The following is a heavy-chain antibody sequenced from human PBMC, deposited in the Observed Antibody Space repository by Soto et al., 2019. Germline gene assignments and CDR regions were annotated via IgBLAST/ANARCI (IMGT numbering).Heavy chain of an antibody. V-gene: IGHV2-5*02. D-gene: IGHD3-3*01. CDR2: IYWDDDK. CDR1: GFSLSTSGVG. CDR3: VQIPWRGSKAWFDP. J-gene: IGHJ5*02. Sequence: QITLKESGPTRVKPTQTLTLTCTFSGFSLSTSGVGVGWVRQTPGKALEWLALIYWDDDKLYSPSLQTRLTIAKDTSKNQVVLTLTNMDPVDTATYYCVQIPWRGSKAWFDPWGPGTLVTVSS.